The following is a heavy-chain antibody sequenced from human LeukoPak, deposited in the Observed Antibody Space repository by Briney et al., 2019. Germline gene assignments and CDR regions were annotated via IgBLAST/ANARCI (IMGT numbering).Heavy chain of an antibody. Sequence: PSDTLSLTCTVSGGSISSYYWSWIRQPAGTGLERIGRIYTSGSTNYHPSLTSRVTMSVDTPKSQFSLKRSSVSAAHTPRYYGPRDSRVDVSYYWHRDDALDIWGQGTMVNVSS. CDR3: PRDSRVDVSYYWHRDDALDI. CDR1: GGSISSYY. CDR2: IYTSGST. V-gene: IGHV4-4*07. D-gene: IGHD1-26*01. J-gene: IGHJ3*02.